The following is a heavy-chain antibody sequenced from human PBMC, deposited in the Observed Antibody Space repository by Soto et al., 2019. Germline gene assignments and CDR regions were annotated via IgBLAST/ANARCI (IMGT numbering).Heavy chain of an antibody. D-gene: IGHD2-15*01. V-gene: IGHV3-66*01. Sequence: GGSLRLSCAASGFSVSSNYMNWVRQAPGKGLEWVSIIHNGGETYYTDSVKGRFTVSRDNSKNTVFLQMNSLRVEDTAVYYCARDSWSQYWGQGTLVTVSS. J-gene: IGHJ1*01. CDR2: IHNGGET. CDR3: ARDSWSQY. CDR1: GFSVSSNY.